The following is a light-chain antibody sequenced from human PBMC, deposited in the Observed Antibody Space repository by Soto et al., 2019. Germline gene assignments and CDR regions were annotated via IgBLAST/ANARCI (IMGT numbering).Light chain of an antibody. CDR2: GAS. J-gene: IGKJ4*01. CDR1: QSISTT. Sequence: EIVMTQSPDTLSVSRGERVTLSCRASQSISTTLAWYQQRPGQAPRLLIYGASTRAPGIPARFSGSGSGTEFTLSISSLQSEDFAVYYCQQYYNWPLTFGGGTKVDIK. V-gene: IGKV3-15*01. CDR3: QQYYNWPLT.